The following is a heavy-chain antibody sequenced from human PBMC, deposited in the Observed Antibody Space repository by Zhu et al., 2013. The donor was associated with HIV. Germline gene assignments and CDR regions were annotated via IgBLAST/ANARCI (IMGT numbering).Heavy chain of an antibody. CDR3: AGGQVTMVRGGTRKGYMDV. V-gene: IGHV1-2*02. CDR1: GYTFTSYY. J-gene: IGHJ6*03. Sequence: QVQLVQSGAEVKKPGASVKVSCKASGYTFTSYYMHWVRQAPGQGLEWMGWINPNSGGTNYAQKFQGRVTMTRDTSISTAYMELSRLRSDDTAVYYCAGGQVTMVRGGTRKGYMDVWGKGTTVTVSS. CDR2: INPNSGGT. D-gene: IGHD3-10*01.